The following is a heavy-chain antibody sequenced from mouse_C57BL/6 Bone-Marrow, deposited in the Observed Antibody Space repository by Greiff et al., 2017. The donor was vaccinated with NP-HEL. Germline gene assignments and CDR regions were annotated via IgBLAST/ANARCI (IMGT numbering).Heavy chain of an antibody. CDR2: LDPENGDT. D-gene: IGHD1-1*01. CDR3: TTPGSSPYAMDY. V-gene: IGHV14-4*01. CDR1: GFNIKDDY. Sequence: EVMLVESGAELVRPGASVKLSCTASGFNIKDDYMHWVKQRPEQGLEWIGWLDPENGDTEYASKVQGKATITADTSSNTAYLQLSSLTSEDTAVYYCTTPGSSPYAMDYWGQGTSVTVSS. J-gene: IGHJ4*01.